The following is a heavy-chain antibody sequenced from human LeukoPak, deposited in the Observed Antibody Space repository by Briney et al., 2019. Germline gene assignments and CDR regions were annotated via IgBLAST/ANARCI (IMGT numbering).Heavy chain of an antibody. J-gene: IGHJ3*02. D-gene: IGHD3-22*01. Sequence: SQTLSLTCTVSGGSISSGSYYWSWIRQPAGKGLEWIGRIYTSGSTNYNPSLKSRVTISVDTSKNQFSLKLSSVTAADTAVYYCARNSYYYNSGEGAFDIWGQGTMVTVSS. CDR1: GGSISSGSYY. CDR3: ARNSYYYNSGEGAFDI. CDR2: IYTSGST. V-gene: IGHV4-61*02.